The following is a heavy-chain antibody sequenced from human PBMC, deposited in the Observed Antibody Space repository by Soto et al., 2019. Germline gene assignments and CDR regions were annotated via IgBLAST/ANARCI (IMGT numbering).Heavy chain of an antibody. CDR1: CGSLNLYY. D-gene: IGHD3-16*01. Sequence: SEPLAITCTVSCGSLNLYYWSWVRQPPGKGLEWIGEIYYSGSTNYNPSLKSRVTISVDKSKNQFSLKLSSVTAADTAVYYCARGPPFHWGQGTLVTVSS. CDR2: IYYSGST. CDR3: ARGPPFH. J-gene: IGHJ4*02. V-gene: IGHV4-59*12.